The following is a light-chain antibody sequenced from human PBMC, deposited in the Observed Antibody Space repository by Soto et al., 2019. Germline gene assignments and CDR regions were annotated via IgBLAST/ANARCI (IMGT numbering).Light chain of an antibody. CDR2: DAS. CDR1: QGITPY. CDR3: QHRSNSPP. V-gene: IGKV3-11*01. Sequence: EIVLTQSPGTLSLSPGERATLSCRASQGITPYLACYQQKPGQAPSLLIYDASIRATGIPARFSGSGSGTDFTLTISGLEPEDFAVYFCQHRSNSPPFGGGSKVE. J-gene: IGKJ4*01.